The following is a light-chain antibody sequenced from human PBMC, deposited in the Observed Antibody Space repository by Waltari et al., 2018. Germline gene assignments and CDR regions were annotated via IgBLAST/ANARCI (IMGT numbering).Light chain of an antibody. CDR2: DDR. J-gene: IGLJ2*01. V-gene: IGLV3-21*04. CDR1: NIGAKG. CDR3: QVWDSSSDHVI. Sequence: SYVLTQPPSVSVAPGKTAKITCGTNNIGAKGVHWYQHKPGQAPVLVIYDDRDRPSGIPGRFSGSNSGDTATLTISRVDAGDEADYYCQVWDSSSDHVIFGGGTKLTVL.